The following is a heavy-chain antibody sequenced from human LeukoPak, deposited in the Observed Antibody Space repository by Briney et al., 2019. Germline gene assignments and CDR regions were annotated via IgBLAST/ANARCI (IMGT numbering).Heavy chain of an antibody. CDR2: IYYSGST. Sequence: SETLSLTCTVSGGSISSSRYDWGWLRQPPGRGLEWIGSIYYSGSTYYNPSVKSRVTISVDTSKNQFSLKLSSVTAADTAVYYCVGDSYGRETFDYWGQGTLVTVSS. D-gene: IGHD5-18*01. V-gene: IGHV4-39*01. J-gene: IGHJ4*02. CDR3: VGDSYGRETFDY. CDR1: GGSISSSRYD.